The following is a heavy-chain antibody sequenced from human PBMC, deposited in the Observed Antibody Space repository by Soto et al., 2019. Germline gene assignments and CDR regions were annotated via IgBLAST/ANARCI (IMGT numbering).Heavy chain of an antibody. V-gene: IGHV4-34*01. Sequence: PSETLSLTCAVYGGSFSGYYWSWIRQPPGKGLEWIGEINHSGSTNYNPSLKSRVTISVDTSKDQFSLKLSSVTAADTAVYYCARKRSHYYYDSSELERSRTLYYFDYWGQGTLVTVSS. CDR2: INHSGST. CDR3: ARKRSHYYYDSSELERSRTLYYFDY. CDR1: GGSFSGYY. D-gene: IGHD3-22*01. J-gene: IGHJ4*02.